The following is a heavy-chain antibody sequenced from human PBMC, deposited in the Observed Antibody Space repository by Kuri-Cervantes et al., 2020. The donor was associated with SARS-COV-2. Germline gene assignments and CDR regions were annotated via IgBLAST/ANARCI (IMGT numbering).Heavy chain of an antibody. D-gene: IGHD6-19*01. CDR2: INHSGST. CDR3: ARDIAVASGYYFDY. J-gene: IGHJ4*02. CDR1: GGSFSGYY. V-gene: IGHV4-34*01. Sequence: SESLSLTCAVYGGSFSGYYWSWIRQPPGKGLEWIGEINHSGSTNYNPSLKSRVTITVDTSKNQFSLKLSSVTAADTAVYYCARDIAVASGYYFDYWGQGTLVTVSS.